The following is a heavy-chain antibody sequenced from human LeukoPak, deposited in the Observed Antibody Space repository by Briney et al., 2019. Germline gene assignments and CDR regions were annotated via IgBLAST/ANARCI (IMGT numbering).Heavy chain of an antibody. CDR3: ARDRLTTVTTFHFDY. CDR1: GFTFSTYA. CDR2: IWYDRTNK. V-gene: IGHV3-33*01. Sequence: PGGSLRLSCAASGFTFSTYAMHWVRQAPGKGLEWMAVIWYDRTNKYYADSVKGRFTISRDNSKNTLYLQMSSLRAEDTAVYYCARDRLTTVTTFHFDYWGQGTLVTVSS. J-gene: IGHJ4*02. D-gene: IGHD4-17*01.